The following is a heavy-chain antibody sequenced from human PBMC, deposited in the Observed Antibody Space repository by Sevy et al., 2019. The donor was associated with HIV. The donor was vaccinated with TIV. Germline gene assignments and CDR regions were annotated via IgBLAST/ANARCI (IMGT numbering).Heavy chain of an antibody. J-gene: IGHJ6*02. D-gene: IGHD6-6*01. CDR2: ISSSSSYI. Sequence: GGSLRLSCAASGFTFSSYSMNWVRQAPGKGLEWVSSISSSSSYIYYADSVKGRFTISRDNAKNSLYLQMNGLRAEDTAVYYCARDREQLVDYYYYGMDVWGQGTTVTVSS. CDR1: GFTFSSYS. CDR3: ARDREQLVDYYYYGMDV. V-gene: IGHV3-21*01.